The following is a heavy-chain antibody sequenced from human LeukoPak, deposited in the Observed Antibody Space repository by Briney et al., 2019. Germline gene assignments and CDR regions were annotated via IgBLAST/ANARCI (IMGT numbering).Heavy chain of an antibody. CDR2: IHHDGRI. D-gene: IGHD3-16*02. CDR3: ARSHDHLWGNYPDY. CDR1: GGSIDSTNW. Sequence: SETLSLTCDVSGGSIDSTNWWNWVRQPPGKGLEWIGEIHHDGRINYNPSLKSRVTLSVDKSRNQFSLRLNSVTAADTAMYYCARSHDHLWGNYPDYWGQGTLVTVSS. J-gene: IGHJ4*02. V-gene: IGHV4/OR15-8*01.